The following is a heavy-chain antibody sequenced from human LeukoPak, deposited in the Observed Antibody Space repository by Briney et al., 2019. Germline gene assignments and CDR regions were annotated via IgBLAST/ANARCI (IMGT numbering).Heavy chain of an antibody. CDR1: GFTFSSYG. J-gene: IGHJ3*02. Sequence: GGSLRLSCAASGFTFSSYGMHWVRQAPGKGLEWVAFIRYDGNNKYYADSVKGRFTISRDNSKNTLYLQMNSLRAEDTAVYYCARVYCSSTSCYLDAFDIWGQGTMVTVSS. D-gene: IGHD2-2*01. CDR2: IRYDGNNK. CDR3: ARVYCSSTSCYLDAFDI. V-gene: IGHV3-30*02.